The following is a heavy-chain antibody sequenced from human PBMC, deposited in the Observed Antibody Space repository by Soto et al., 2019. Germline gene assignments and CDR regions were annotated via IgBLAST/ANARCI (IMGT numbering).Heavy chain of an antibody. CDR2: IYYSGST. CDR3: ARDHHYGDFNWFDP. CDR1: GGSISSGGYY. J-gene: IGHJ5*02. Sequence: QVQLQESGPGLVKPSQTLSLTCTVSGGSISSGGYYWSWIRQHPGKGLEWIGFIYYSGSTYYNPSLKSRVTISVDTSKNQFSLKLSSVTAADTAVYYCARDHHYGDFNWFDPWGQGTLVTVSS. V-gene: IGHV4-31*03. D-gene: IGHD4-17*01.